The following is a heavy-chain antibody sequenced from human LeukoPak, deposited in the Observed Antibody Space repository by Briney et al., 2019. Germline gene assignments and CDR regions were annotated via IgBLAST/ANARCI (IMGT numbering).Heavy chain of an antibody. CDR1: GFTFSSYA. Sequence: GSLRLSCAASGFTFSSYAMSWVRQAPGKGLEWVAFIRYDGVNKYYADSVKGRFTISRDNSNNTLFLQMNSLKPEDTAVFYCAKGPYGSGSYYNVAFDIWGQGTKVTVSS. CDR2: IRYDGVNK. J-gene: IGHJ3*02. V-gene: IGHV3-30*02. CDR3: AKGPYGSGSYYNVAFDI. D-gene: IGHD3-10*01.